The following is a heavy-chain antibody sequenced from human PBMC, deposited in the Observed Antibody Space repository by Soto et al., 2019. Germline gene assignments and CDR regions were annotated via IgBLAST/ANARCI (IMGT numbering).Heavy chain of an antibody. CDR1: GGSFSGYY. Sequence: ETLSLTCAVYGGSFSGYYWSWIRQPPGKGLEWIGEINHSGSTNYNPSLKSRVTISVDTSKNQFSLKLSSVTAADTAVYYCARGGYSYGFRTRTNWFDPWGQGTLVTVSS. CDR3: ARGGYSYGFRTRTNWFDP. D-gene: IGHD5-18*01. J-gene: IGHJ5*02. CDR2: INHSGST. V-gene: IGHV4-34*01.